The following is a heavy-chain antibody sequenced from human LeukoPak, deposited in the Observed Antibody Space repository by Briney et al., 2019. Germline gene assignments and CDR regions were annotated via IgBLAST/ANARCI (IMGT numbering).Heavy chain of an antibody. CDR2: ISDNDGST. D-gene: IGHD5-18*01. CDR1: GITFKNYA. CDR3: VRHDSYIPF. Sequence: PGGSLRLSCAASGITFKNYAMSWVRQTPGMGLEWVSAISDNDGSTYYTDSVKGRFTISRDNSKDTVYLQMNNLRAADTALYFCVRHDSYIPFWGQGSLVTVSS. V-gene: IGHV3-23*01. J-gene: IGHJ1*01.